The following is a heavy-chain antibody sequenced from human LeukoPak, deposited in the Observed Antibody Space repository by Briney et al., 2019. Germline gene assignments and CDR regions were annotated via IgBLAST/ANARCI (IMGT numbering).Heavy chain of an antibody. J-gene: IGHJ4*02. CDR1: GFTFSSYW. V-gene: IGHV3-74*01. Sequence: GGSLSLSCAASGFTFSSYWLYWVRQTPGEGLVWVSRISPDGSATATADSVEGRFTVSRDNAKNTLFLQMNRLRAEDTADYCCTSYNWGAPRDYWGQGTLVTVSS. CDR2: ISPDGSAT. CDR3: TSYNWGAPRDY. D-gene: IGHD7-27*01.